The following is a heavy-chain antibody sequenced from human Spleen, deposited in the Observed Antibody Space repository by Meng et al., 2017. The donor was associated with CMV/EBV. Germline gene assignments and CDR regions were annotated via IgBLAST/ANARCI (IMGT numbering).Heavy chain of an antibody. Sequence: SDYAISWVRQAPGQGREWLGSVIPSIGIAYDAQKYQGRVTITADKSTSTADMELSSLRSEDTAVYYWARVRDCDYCSLYYYYGIDVWGQGTTVTVSS. D-gene: IGHD4-17*01. CDR1: SDYA. CDR3: ARVRDCDYCSLYYYYGIDV. CDR2: VIPSIGIA. V-gene: IGHV1-69*04. J-gene: IGHJ6*02.